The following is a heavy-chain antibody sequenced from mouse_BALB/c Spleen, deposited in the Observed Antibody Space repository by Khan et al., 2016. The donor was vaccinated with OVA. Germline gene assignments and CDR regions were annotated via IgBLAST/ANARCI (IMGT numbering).Heavy chain of an antibody. J-gene: IGHJ4*01. CDR3: TRGEGYYGKPYAIDF. D-gene: IGHD2-1*01. CDR1: GFTFSRYT. CDR2: ISSGGTYT. Sequence: EVELVESGGGLVKPGGSLKLSCAASGFTFSRYTMSWVRQTPEKRLEWVATISSGGTYTYYVDSVEGRFTLSRDNAKNTLYLEMTSLKSEDTAIYYCTRGEGYYGKPYAIDFWGQGTSVTVSS. V-gene: IGHV5-6-4*01.